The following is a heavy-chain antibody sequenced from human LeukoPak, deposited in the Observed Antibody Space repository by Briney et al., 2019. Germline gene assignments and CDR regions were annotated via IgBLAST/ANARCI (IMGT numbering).Heavy chain of an antibody. CDR3: ARQAAAGQYNWFDP. CDR1: GGSTSSGGYY. J-gene: IGHJ5*02. Sequence: PSQTLSLTCTVSGGSTSSGGYYWSWIRQHPGKGLEWIGYIYYSGSTYYNPSLKSRVTISVDTSKNQFSLKLSSVTAADTAVYYCARQAAAGQYNWFDPWGQGTLVTVSS. D-gene: IGHD6-13*01. V-gene: IGHV4-31*03. CDR2: IYYSGST.